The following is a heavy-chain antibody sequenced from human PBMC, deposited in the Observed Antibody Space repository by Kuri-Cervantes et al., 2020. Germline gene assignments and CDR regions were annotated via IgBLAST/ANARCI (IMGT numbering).Heavy chain of an antibody. CDR1: GGSIRSYY. J-gene: IGHJ6*03. CDR2: IYYSGGP. D-gene: IGHD3-10*01. V-gene: IGHV4-59*01. Sequence: SETLSLTCSISGGSIRSYYWSWIRQPPGKGLEWIANIYYSGGPKFNPSLESRVTISVDTSKNQLSLKLNSVIAADTAVYYCAREGGMVRGVRPYYFYMDIWGNGTTVTVSS. CDR3: AREGGMVRGVRPYYFYMDI.